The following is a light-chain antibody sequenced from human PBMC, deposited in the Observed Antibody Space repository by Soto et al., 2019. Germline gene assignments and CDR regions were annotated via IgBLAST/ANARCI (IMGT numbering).Light chain of an antibody. Sequence: QSALAQPASVSGSPGQSITISCTGASGYVGTYSLVSWYQQHPGKAPKVVIYEVSNRPSGVSNRFSGSKSGNTASLTISGLQAEDEADYYCSSYTSSSLDVFGTGTKLTVL. CDR1: SGYVGTYSL. CDR3: SSYTSSSLDV. CDR2: EVS. V-gene: IGLV2-14*02. J-gene: IGLJ1*01.